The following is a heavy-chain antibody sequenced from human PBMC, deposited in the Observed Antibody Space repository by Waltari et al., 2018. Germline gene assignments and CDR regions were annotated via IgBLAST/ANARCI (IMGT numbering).Heavy chain of an antibody. V-gene: IGHV4-59*01. J-gene: IGHJ3*02. D-gene: IGHD4-17*01. Sequence: QVQLQESGPGLVKPSETLSLTCTVSGGSISSYYWSWIRQPPGKGLEWIGYIYYSGSTNYNPSLKSRVTISVDTSKNQFSLKLSSVTAADTDVYYGARDYGDYDAFDIWGQGTMVTVSS. CDR1: GGSISSYY. CDR2: IYYSGST. CDR3: ARDYGDYDAFDI.